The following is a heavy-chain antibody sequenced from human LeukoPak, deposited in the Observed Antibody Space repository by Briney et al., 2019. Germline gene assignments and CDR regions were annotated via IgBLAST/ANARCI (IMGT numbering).Heavy chain of an antibody. D-gene: IGHD2-15*01. V-gene: IGHV3-23*01. J-gene: IGHJ4*02. CDR1: GFTFSDHY. Sequence: GGSLRLSCAASGFTFSDHYMDWVRQAPGKGLEWVSAISGSGGSTYYADSVKGRFTISRDNSRNTLYLQMNSLRADDTAVYYCAKQGCSGGSCYFDYWGQGTLVTVSS. CDR2: ISGSGGST. CDR3: AKQGCSGGSCYFDY.